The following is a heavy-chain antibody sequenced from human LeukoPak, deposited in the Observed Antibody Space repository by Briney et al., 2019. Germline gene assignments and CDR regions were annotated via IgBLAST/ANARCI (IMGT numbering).Heavy chain of an antibody. CDR2: VRFDGRET. D-gene: IGHD3-10*01. CDR1: GFTFSRYD. V-gene: IGHV3-30*02. J-gene: IGHJ3*02. CDR3: ARDQGFLDAFDI. Sequence: GGSLRLSCVASGFTFSRYDMHWVRQAPGKGLEWLAFVRFDGRETFYADSVKGRFTISRDNSKNTLYLQMNSLRAEDTAVYYCARDQGFLDAFDIWGQGTTVTVSS.